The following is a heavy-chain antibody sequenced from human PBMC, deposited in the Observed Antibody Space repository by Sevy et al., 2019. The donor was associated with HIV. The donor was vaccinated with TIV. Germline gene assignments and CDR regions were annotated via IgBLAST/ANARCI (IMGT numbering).Heavy chain of an antibody. CDR3: ARDMGSFYYFYMDV. V-gene: IGHV3-7*01. CDR1: GFTFSSYW. Sequence: GGSLRLSCAVSGFTFSSYWMSWVRQAPGKGLEWVANIKQDGNDKYYVDSVKGRFTISRDNAKNSLYLQVSSLRAEDTAVYYCARDMGSFYYFYMDVWGKGTTVTVSS. J-gene: IGHJ6*03. D-gene: IGHD3-10*01. CDR2: IKQDGNDK.